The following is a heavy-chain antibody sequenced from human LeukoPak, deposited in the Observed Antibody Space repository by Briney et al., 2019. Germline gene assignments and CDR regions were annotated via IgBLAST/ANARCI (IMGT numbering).Heavy chain of an antibody. CDR3: SXXXSKIRPRWYYYYMDV. J-gene: IGHJ6*03. Sequence: PSETLSLTCTVSGGSISSYYWSWIRQPPGKGLEWIGYIYYSGSTNYNPSLKSRVTISVDTSKKQFSLTLSSGTAADTGVDYWSXXXSKIRPRWYYYYMDVWGKGTTVTISS. CDR1: GGSISSYY. V-gene: IGHV4-59*12. D-gene: IGHD4-23*01. CDR2: IYYSGST.